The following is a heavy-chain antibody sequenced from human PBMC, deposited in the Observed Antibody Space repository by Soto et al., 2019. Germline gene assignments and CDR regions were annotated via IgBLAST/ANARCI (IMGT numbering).Heavy chain of an antibody. D-gene: IGHD3-10*01. CDR3: VTPRNQNYGPYYFDY. CDR1: GFTFSDYY. CDR2: ISSSSSYT. V-gene: IGHV3-11*05. Sequence: QVQLVESGGGLVKPGGSLRLSCAASGFTFSDYYMSWIRQAPGKGLEWVSYISSSSSYTNYADSVKGRFTISRDNAKNSLYLQMNSLRAEDTAVYYCVTPRNQNYGPYYFDYWGQGTLVTVSS. J-gene: IGHJ4*02.